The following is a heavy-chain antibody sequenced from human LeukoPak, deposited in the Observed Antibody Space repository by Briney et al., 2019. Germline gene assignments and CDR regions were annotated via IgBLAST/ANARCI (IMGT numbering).Heavy chain of an antibody. J-gene: IGHJ6*04. CDR1: GFTFSSYE. D-gene: IGHD2-15*01. CDR3: TKETPQMDV. CDR2: ISSTGNTV. Sequence: GGSLRLSSAASGFTFSSYEMNWVRQAPGQGLEWVAYISSTGNTVHYAGSVKGRFTISRANAKNSLYLQMNRLRAEDTAVYYCTKETPQMDVWGKGTTVIVSS. V-gene: IGHV3-48*03.